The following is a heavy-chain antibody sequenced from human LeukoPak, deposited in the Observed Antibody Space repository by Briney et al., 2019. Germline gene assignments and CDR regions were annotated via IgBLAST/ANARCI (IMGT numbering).Heavy chain of an antibody. CDR1: GGTFNNFA. V-gene: IGHV1-69*01. CDR3: AREGRSFTIAAAGTLFY. CDR2: IFPVFGTP. J-gene: IGHJ4*02. D-gene: IGHD6-13*01. Sequence: SVKVSCKASGGTFNNFANCWVRQAPGQGLEWMGGIFPVFGTPTYAQKFQGRVTITADESMSTAYMELSSLRSEDTAVYYCAREGRSFTIAAAGTLFYWGQGTLVTVSS.